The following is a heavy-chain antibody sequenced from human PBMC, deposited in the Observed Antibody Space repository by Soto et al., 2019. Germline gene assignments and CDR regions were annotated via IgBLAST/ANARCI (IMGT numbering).Heavy chain of an antibody. CDR1: GFTFSSYA. J-gene: IGHJ4*02. D-gene: IGHD3-9*01. CDR3: AMDYDILTGYYGRFDY. CDR2: ISYDGSNK. Sequence: QVQLVESGGGVVQPGRSLRLSCAASGFTFSSYAMHWVRQAPGKGLEWVAVISYDGSNKYYADSVKGRFTISRDNSKNTLYLQMNSLRAEDTAVYYCAMDYDILTGYYGRFDYWGQGTLVTVSS. V-gene: IGHV3-30-3*01.